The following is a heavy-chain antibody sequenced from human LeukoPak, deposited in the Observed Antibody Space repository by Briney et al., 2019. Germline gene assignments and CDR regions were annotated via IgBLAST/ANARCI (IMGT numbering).Heavy chain of an antibody. CDR2: INHSGST. V-gene: IGHV4-34*01. CDR3: AREYNRRYSSSNWFDP. D-gene: IGHD6-6*01. CDR1: GGSFSGYY. J-gene: IGHJ5*02. Sequence: SETLSLTCAVYGGSFSGYYWSWIRQPPGKGLEWIGEINHSGSTNYNPSLKSRVTISVDTSKNQFSLKLSSVTAADTAVYYCAREYNRRYSSSNWFDPWGQGTLVTVSS.